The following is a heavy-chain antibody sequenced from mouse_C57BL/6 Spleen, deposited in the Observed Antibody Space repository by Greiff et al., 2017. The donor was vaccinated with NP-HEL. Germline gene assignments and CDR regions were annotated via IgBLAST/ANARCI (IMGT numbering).Heavy chain of an antibody. CDR3: ASLGGYDGWYFDV. J-gene: IGHJ1*03. V-gene: IGHV1-50*01. CDR1: GYTFTSYW. Sequence: QVQLQQPGAELVKPGASVKLSCKASGYTFTSYWMQWVKQRPGQGLEWIGEIDPSDSYTNYNQKFKGKATLTVDTSSSTAYMQLSSLTSEDSAVYYCASLGGYDGWYFDVWGTGTTVTVSS. D-gene: IGHD2-2*01. CDR2: IDPSDSYT.